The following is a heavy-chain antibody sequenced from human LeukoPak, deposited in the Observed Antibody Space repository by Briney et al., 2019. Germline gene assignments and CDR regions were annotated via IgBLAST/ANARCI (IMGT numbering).Heavy chain of an antibody. CDR3: AKGGDCSSSICYAIDY. Sequence: PGGSLRLSCVASGFTVSNKYMSWVRQAPGKGLEWVSVLYNAGSTYYADSVKGRFTISRDNSKNTLYLQMYSLRAEDTAVYYCAKGGDCSSSICYAIDYWGQGTLVTVSS. J-gene: IGHJ4*02. D-gene: IGHD2-2*01. CDR2: LYNAGST. CDR1: GFTVSNKY. V-gene: IGHV3-53*01.